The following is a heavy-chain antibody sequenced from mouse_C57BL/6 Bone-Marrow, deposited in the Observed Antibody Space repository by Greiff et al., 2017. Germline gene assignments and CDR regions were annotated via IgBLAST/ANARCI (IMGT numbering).Heavy chain of an antibody. CDR2: INPNNGGT. V-gene: IGHV1-22*01. J-gene: IGHJ2*01. CDR3: ARDGYYGSSSARFDY. D-gene: IGHD1-1*01. Sequence: DVKLVESGPELVKPGASVKMSCKASGYTFTDYNMHWVKQSHGKSLEWIGYINPNNGGTSYNQKFKGKATLTVNKSSSTAYMELRSLTSEDSAVYYCARDGYYGSSSARFDYWGQGTTLTVSS. CDR1: GYTFTDYN.